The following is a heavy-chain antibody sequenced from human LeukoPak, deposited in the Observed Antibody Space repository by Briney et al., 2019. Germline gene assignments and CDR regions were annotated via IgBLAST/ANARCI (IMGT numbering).Heavy chain of an antibody. CDR1: GFTFSSYE. J-gene: IGHJ4*02. V-gene: IGHV3-48*03. D-gene: IGHD6-19*01. Sequence: GGSLRLSCAASGFTFSSYEMNWVRQAPGKGLEWVSYISSSGSTIYYADSVKGRFTISRDNAKNSLYLQMNSLRAEDTAVYYCAKDPPRYSSGWSAPDYWGQGTLVTVSS. CDR3: AKDPPRYSSGWSAPDY. CDR2: ISSSGSTI.